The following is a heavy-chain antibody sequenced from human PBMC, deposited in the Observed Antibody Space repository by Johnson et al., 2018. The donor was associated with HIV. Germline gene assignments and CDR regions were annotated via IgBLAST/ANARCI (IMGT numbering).Heavy chain of an antibody. CDR1: GFSFSSYA. D-gene: IGHD6-19*01. V-gene: IGHV3-30*04. CDR3: AKIIGYSSGLEI. J-gene: IGHJ3*02. CDR2: ISYDGSDK. Sequence: QVQLVESGGGVVQPGRSLRLSCAASGFSFSSYAMHWVRQAPAKGLEWVAVISYDGSDKDYGDSVKGRFTISRDNSKNTLYLQMNSLRAEDTAVYYCAKIIGYSSGLEIWGQGTMVTVSS.